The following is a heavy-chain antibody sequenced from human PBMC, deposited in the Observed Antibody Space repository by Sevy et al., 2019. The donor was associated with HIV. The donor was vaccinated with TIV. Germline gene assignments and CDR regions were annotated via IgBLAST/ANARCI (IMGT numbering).Heavy chain of an antibody. CDR3: ARTVHIRDFYFDY. J-gene: IGHJ4*02. D-gene: IGHD1-20*01. V-gene: IGHV1-2*02. Sequence: ASVKVSCKASGYTFTDYYMHWMRQAPGQGLEWMGWINPNSGGTNYAQKFQGRVTMTRDTSISIAYMELSRLGSDDTAVYYCARTVHIRDFYFDYWGQGTLVTVSS. CDR2: INPNSGGT. CDR1: GYTFTDYY.